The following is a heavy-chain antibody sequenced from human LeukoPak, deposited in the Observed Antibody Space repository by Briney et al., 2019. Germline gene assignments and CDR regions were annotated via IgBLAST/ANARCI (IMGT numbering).Heavy chain of an antibody. D-gene: IGHD3-9*01. CDR2: IYYSGST. V-gene: IGHV4-31*03. Sequence: PSQNLFLTCTVSGRSISSGGYYWSWIRQHPGKGLEWIGYIYYSGSTYYNPSLKSRVTISADTSKNQFSLKLSSVTAADTAVYYCARGAILTGLDYWGQETLVTVSS. J-gene: IGHJ4*02. CDR1: GRSISSGGYY. CDR3: ARGAILTGLDY.